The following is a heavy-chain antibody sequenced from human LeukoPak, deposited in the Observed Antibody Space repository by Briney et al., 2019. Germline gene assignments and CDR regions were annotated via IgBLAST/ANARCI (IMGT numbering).Heavy chain of an antibody. D-gene: IGHD6-6*01. CDR2: INWNGGST. Sequence: PGGSLRLSCAASGFTFDDYGMSWVRQAPGKGLEWVSGINWNGGSTGYADSVKGRFTISRDNAKNSLYLQMNSLRAEDTAVYYCARDPRRGSSSDYWGQGTLVTVSS. CDR1: GFTFDDYG. J-gene: IGHJ4*02. CDR3: ARDPRRGSSSDY. V-gene: IGHV3-20*04.